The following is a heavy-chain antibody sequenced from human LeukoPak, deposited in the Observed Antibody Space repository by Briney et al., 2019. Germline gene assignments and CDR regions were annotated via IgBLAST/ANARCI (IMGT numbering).Heavy chain of an antibody. D-gene: IGHD3-9*01. V-gene: IGHV3-48*02. CDR3: ARGRATGRSGGDY. Sequence: GGSLRLSCAASGFTFSSCSMNWVREAPGKGLEWVSYISSGSSSIYYADSVKGRFTISRDNAENSLYLQMNSLRDEDTAVYYCARGRATGRSGGDYWGQGTLVTVSS. CDR2: ISSGSSSI. CDR1: GFTFSSCS. J-gene: IGHJ4*02.